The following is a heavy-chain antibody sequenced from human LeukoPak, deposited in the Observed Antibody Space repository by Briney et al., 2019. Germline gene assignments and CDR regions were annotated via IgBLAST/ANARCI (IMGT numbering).Heavy chain of an antibody. V-gene: IGHV1-69*04. D-gene: IGHD3-22*01. CDR3: ATYNVDYYDTSDGMDV. Sequence: SVEVSCKASGGTFRSYAINWVRQAPGQGLEWMGRIIPMLSITNYAQKLQGRVTITADKSTNTAYMELSSLRSEDTAVYYCATYNVDYYDTSDGMDVWGQGATVTVSS. CDR2: IIPMLSIT. CDR1: GGTFRSYA. J-gene: IGHJ6*02.